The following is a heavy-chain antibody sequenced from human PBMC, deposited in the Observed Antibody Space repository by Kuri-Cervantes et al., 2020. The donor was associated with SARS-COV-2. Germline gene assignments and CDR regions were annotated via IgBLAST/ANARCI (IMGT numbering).Heavy chain of an antibody. J-gene: IGHJ6*03. CDR1: GYTFTSYD. V-gene: IGHV1-8*03. CDR3: ARLLRGAYYYYYMDV. D-gene: IGHD1-26*01. CDR2: MNPNSGNT. Sequence: ASVKVPCKASGYTFTSYDINWVRQATGQGLEWMGWMNPNSGNTGYAQKFQGRVTITRNTSISTAYMELSSLRSEDTAVYYCARLLRGAYYYYYMDVWGKGTTVTVSS.